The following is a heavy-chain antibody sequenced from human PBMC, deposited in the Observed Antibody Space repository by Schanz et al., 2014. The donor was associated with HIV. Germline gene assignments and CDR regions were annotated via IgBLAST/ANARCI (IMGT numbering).Heavy chain of an antibody. V-gene: IGHV1-2*02. Sequence: QVQLVQSGAEVKKPGASVKVSCKASGYTFTDYYMHWVRQAPGQGLEWMGWINPNSGGTNYAQRFQGRVTMTRDTSISTAYMELSSLRSDDTAVYYCTRDLGEWELPQYWGQGTLVTVSS. CDR1: GYTFTDYY. D-gene: IGHD3-16*01. J-gene: IGHJ4*02. CDR3: TRDLGEWELPQY. CDR2: INPNSGGT.